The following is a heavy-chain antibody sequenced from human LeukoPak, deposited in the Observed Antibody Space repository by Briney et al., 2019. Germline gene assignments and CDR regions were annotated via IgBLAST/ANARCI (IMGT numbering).Heavy chain of an antibody. CDR1: GFTFSSYG. V-gene: IGHV3-30*18. CDR3: AKDRGKGHYGSSDY. J-gene: IGHJ4*02. Sequence: GGSLRLSCAASGFTFSSYGMHWVRQAPGKGLEWVAVISYDGSNKYYADSVKGRFTISRDNSKNTLYLQMNSLRAEDTAVYYCAKDRGKGHYGSSDYWGQGTLVTVSS. D-gene: IGHD4-17*01. CDR2: ISYDGSNK.